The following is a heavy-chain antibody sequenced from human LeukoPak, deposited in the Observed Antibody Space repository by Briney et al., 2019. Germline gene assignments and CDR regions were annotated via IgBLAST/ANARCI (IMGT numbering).Heavy chain of an antibody. CDR2: ISGSSSNI. CDR1: GLTFISYT. Sequence: KPGGSLRLSCAASGLTFISYTMNWVRQAPGKGLEWVPSISGSSSNIYYADSVKGRFTISRDNAKNSLNLQMDSLRAEDTGIYYCARDRYGDHSFDFWGQGTLVTVSS. V-gene: IGHV3-21*06. D-gene: IGHD4-17*01. J-gene: IGHJ4*02. CDR3: ARDRYGDHSFDF.